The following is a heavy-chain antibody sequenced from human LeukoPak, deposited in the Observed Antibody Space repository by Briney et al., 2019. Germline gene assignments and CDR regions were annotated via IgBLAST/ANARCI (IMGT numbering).Heavy chain of an antibody. CDR1: GDSISSNSYY. J-gene: IGHJ6*03. Sequence: PSETLSLTCTVSGDSISSNSYYWSWIRQPAGKGLEWIGRIYTSGSTNYNPSLKSRVTMSVDTSKNQFSLKLSSVTAADTAVYYCARALRDIVVVPAAIRNYYYYYYMDVWGKGTTVTVSS. V-gene: IGHV4-61*02. CDR2: IYTSGST. CDR3: ARALRDIVVVPAAIRNYYYYYYMDV. D-gene: IGHD2-2*02.